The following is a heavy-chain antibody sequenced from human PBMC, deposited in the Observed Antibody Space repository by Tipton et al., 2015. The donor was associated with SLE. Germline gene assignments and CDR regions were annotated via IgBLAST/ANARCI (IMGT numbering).Heavy chain of an antibody. CDR2: INNSGST. V-gene: IGHV4-39*07. J-gene: IGHJ6*03. D-gene: IGHD4-17*01. CDR3: ARGYGDSHIDYYYYYMDV. Sequence: TLSLTCTVSGGSISSSSYYWGWIRQPPGKGLEWVGEINNSGSTNYNPSLKSRVTISVDTSKNQFSLKLSSVTAADTAVYYCARGYGDSHIDYYYYYMDVWGKGTTVTVSS. CDR1: GGSISSSSYY.